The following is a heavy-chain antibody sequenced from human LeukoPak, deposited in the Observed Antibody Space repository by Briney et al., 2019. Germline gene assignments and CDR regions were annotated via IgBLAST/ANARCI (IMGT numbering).Heavy chain of an antibody. Sequence: GESLKISCKGSGYSFISYWIGWVRQMPGKGLEWMGIIYPGDSDTRYSPSFQGQVTISADKSISTAYLQWSSLKASDTAMYYCANTYYYDSSGYIDWGQGTMVTVSS. CDR1: GYSFISYW. CDR3: ANTYYYDSSGYID. D-gene: IGHD3-22*01. CDR2: IYPGDSDT. J-gene: IGHJ3*01. V-gene: IGHV5-51*01.